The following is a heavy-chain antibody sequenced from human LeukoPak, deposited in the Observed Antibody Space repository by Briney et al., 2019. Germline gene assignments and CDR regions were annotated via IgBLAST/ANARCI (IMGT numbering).Heavy chain of an antibody. J-gene: IGHJ4*02. V-gene: IGHV3-30-3*01. CDR3: ARADVVVVAASPFDY. D-gene: IGHD2-15*01. Sequence: PGGSLRLSCAASGFTFNNYAMHWVRQAPGKGLEWVAVISYDGSNQYYADSVKGRFTISRDNSKNTLYLQMNSLRAEDTAVYYCARADVVVVAASPFDYWGQGTLVTVSS. CDR1: GFTFNNYA. CDR2: ISYDGSNQ.